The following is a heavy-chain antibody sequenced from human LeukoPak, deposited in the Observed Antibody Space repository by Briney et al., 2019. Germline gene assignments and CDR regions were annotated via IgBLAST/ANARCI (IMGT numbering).Heavy chain of an antibody. CDR1: GFTFSGYW. V-gene: IGHV3-7*01. J-gene: IGHJ4*02. CDR3: GSGDYGDYS. Sequence: PGGSLRLSCAASGFTFSGYWMSWVRQAPGKGLECVANIKEDGSEKYYVDSVKGRFTISRDNAENSLFLQMNSLRAEDTAAYYCGSGDYGDYSWCQGNLVTVS. D-gene: IGHD4-17*01. CDR2: IKEDGSEK.